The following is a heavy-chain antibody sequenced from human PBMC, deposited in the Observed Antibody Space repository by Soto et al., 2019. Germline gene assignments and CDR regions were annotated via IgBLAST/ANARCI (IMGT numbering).Heavy chain of an antibody. CDR1: GYTFTSYY. CDR3: ARGDIAARPGRPWPYYFDY. D-gene: IGHD6-6*01. J-gene: IGHJ4*02. CDR2: INPSGGST. Sequence: ASVKVSCKASGYTFTSYYMHWVRQAPGQGLKWMGIINPSGGSTSYAQRFQGRVTMTRDTSTSTVYMELSSLRSEDTAVYYCARGDIAARPGRPWPYYFDYWGQGTLVTVSS. V-gene: IGHV1-46*01.